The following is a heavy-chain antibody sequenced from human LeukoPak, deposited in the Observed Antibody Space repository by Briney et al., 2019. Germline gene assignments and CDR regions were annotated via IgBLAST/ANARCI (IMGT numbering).Heavy chain of an antibody. D-gene: IGHD3-10*01. V-gene: IGHV3-23*01. CDR1: GFTFSRYA. CDR3: ATYYYASGSSD. J-gene: IGHJ4*02. Sequence: GGSLRLSCAASGFTFSRYAMSWVRPAPGKGLEWVSAISGRGDSTYYADSVKGRFTISRDNSKNTLFLQMNSLRAGDTAVYYCATYYYASGSSDWGQGTLVTVSS. CDR2: ISGRGDST.